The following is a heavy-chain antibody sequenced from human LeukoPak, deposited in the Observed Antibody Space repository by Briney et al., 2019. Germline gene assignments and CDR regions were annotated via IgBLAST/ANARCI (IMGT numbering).Heavy chain of an antibody. CDR3: AKGGDNYGY. D-gene: IGHD2-21*02. CDR2: ITRDGGTI. V-gene: IGHV3-23*01. Sequence: GGSLRLSCAASGFTFSRYAMSWVRQAPGKGLEWVSSITRDGGTIHYTESVKGRFTISRDDSKNTLYLQMNSLRAEDTAVYYCAKGGDNYGYWGQGTLVTVSS. CDR1: GFTFSRYA. J-gene: IGHJ4*02.